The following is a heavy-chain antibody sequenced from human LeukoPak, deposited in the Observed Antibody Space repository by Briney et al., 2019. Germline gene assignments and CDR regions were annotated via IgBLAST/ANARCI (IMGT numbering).Heavy chain of an antibody. CDR1: GFTFSSYW. J-gene: IGHJ4*02. V-gene: IGHV3-74*01. CDR2: INSDGSST. Sequence: GGSLRLSCAASGFTFSSYWMHWVRQAPGKGLVWVSRINSDGSSTSYADSVKGRFTISRDNAKNTLYLQMNSLRAEDTAVYYCARGKYGGYFIDYWGQGTLVTVSS. D-gene: IGHD5-12*01. CDR3: ARGKYGGYFIDY.